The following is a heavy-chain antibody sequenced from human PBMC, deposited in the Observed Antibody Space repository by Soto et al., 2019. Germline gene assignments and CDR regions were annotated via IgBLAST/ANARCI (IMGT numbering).Heavy chain of an antibody. J-gene: IGHJ1*01. Sequence: EVQLLESGGGLVQPGGSLRLSCAASGFTFSSYAMSWVRQAPGKGLEWVSAISGSGGSTYYADSVKGRFTISRDNSKNTLYLQMNSLRAEDTAVYYYAISGYSSGWYGYFQHWGQGTLVTVSS. D-gene: IGHD6-19*01. V-gene: IGHV3-23*01. CDR2: ISGSGGST. CDR3: AISGYSSGWYGYFQH. CDR1: GFTFSSYA.